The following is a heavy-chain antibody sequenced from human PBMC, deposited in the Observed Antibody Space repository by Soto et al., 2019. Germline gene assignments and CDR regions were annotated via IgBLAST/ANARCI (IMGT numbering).Heavy chain of an antibody. CDR1: GGTFSSYA. J-gene: IGHJ6*02. V-gene: IGHV1-69*01. CDR3: ARRQVSAVSYYYHVMEV. CDR2: IIPIFGTA. Sequence: QVQLVQSGAEVKKPGSSVKVSCKASGGTFSSYAISWVLQAPGQVLEWMGGIIPIFGTANYGQKFQGRVTITTDESTSTAYMELRSLKYEHTAVYYCARRQVSAVSYYYHVMEVWGPGITVTV. D-gene: IGHD2-21*02.